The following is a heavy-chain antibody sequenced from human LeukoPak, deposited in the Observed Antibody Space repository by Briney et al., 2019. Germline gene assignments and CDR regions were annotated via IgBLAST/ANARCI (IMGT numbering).Heavy chain of an antibody. Sequence: GDSLKISCKGSGYSFTNYWIGWVRHMPGKGLEWMGIMYPGDSETRFSPSFQGQVTISADKSIITAYLQWSRLKASDTAIYYCARAPGYDVLSGRYNWYFDLWGRGTPVTVSS. CDR2: MYPGDSET. D-gene: IGHD3-9*01. CDR1: GYSFTNYW. CDR3: ARAPGYDVLSGRYNWYFDL. V-gene: IGHV5-51*01. J-gene: IGHJ2*01.